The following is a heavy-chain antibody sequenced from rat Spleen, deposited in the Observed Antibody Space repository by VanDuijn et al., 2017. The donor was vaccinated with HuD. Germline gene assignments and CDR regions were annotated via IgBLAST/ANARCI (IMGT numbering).Heavy chain of an antibody. D-gene: IGHD1-9*01. Sequence: EVQLVESDGGLVQPGRSLKLSCAASGFTFRGYAMAWVRQAPTKGLEWVASISYDGGSAYYRDSVKGRFTVSRDNARSSLYLHMDSLRSEDTATYYCTPGGYYGYTYGFAYWGQGTLVTVSS. CDR2: ISYDGGSA. V-gene: IGHV5-20*01. CDR3: TPGGYYGYTYGFAY. J-gene: IGHJ3*01. CDR1: GFTFRGYA.